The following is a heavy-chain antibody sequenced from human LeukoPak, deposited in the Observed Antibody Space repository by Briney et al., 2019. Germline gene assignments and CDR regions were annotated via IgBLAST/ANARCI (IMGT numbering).Heavy chain of an antibody. J-gene: IGHJ4*02. CDR1: GGSISSSSYY. CDR2: IYYSGST. Sequence: PSETLSLTCTVSGGSISSSSYYWGWIRQPPGKGLEWIGSIYYSGSTYYNPSLKSRVTISVDTSKNQFSLKLSSVTAADTAVYYCARHSDCSGGSCYSPHFDYWGQGTLITVSS. V-gene: IGHV4-39*01. D-gene: IGHD2-15*01. CDR3: ARHSDCSGGSCYSPHFDY.